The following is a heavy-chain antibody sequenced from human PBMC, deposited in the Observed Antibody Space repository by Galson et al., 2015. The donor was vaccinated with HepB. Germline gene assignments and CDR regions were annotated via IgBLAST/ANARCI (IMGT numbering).Heavy chain of an antibody. CDR3: AKGGTGTSTNWFDP. CDR1: GFTLSHHG. V-gene: IGHV3-33*06. Sequence: SLRLSCAASGFTLSHHGMHWVRQAPGKGLEWVAVIRNDGSNKYYADSVMGRFTIARDSSKNTLSLQMDSLRAEDTAVYYCAKGGTGTSTNWFDPWGQGTLVTVSS. D-gene: IGHD1-7*01. CDR2: IRNDGSNK. J-gene: IGHJ5*02.